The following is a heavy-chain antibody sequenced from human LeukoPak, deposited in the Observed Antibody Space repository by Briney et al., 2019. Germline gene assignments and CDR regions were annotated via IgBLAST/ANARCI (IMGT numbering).Heavy chain of an antibody. CDR2: ISAYNGNT. Sequence: GASVKVSCKASGYTFTSYGISWVRQAPGQGLEWMGWISAYNGNTNYAQKLQGRVTMTTDTSTSTAYMELRSLRSDDTAVYYCVRDSLYSSGLEFDYWGQGTLVTVSS. CDR3: VRDSLYSSGLEFDY. D-gene: IGHD6-25*01. CDR1: GYTFTSYG. V-gene: IGHV1-18*01. J-gene: IGHJ4*02.